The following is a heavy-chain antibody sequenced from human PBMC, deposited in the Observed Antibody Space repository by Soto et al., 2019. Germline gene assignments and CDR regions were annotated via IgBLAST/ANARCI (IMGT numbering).Heavy chain of an antibody. D-gene: IGHD2-21*01. Sequence: GESLKISCMGSGYTFTSHWIGWVRQMPGKGLEWMGIIYPGDSDTRYSPSFQGQVTISADKSIRTAYLQWNSLKASDTAMYYCVRVVLVGSNSMNNAWFYAWGQRTLVPVSA. CDR3: VRVVLVGSNSMNNAWFYA. V-gene: IGHV5-51*01. J-gene: IGHJ5*02. CDR2: IYPGDSDT. CDR1: GYTFTSHW.